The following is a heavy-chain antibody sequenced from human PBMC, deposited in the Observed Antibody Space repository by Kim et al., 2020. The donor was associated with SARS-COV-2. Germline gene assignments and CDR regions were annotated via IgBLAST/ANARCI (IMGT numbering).Heavy chain of an antibody. D-gene: IGHD2-21*02. CDR1: GFTFSSYG. J-gene: IGHJ3*02. CDR3: AKLALVVTADDI. Sequence: GGSLRLSCAASGFTFSSYGMHWVRQAPGKGLEWVAVISYDGSNKYYADSVKGRFTISRDNSKNTLYLQMNSLRAEDTAVYYCAKLALVVTADDIWGQGTMVTVSS. CDR2: ISYDGSNK. V-gene: IGHV3-30*18.